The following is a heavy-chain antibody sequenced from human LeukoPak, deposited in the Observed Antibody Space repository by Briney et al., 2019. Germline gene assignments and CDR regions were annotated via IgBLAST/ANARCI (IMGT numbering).Heavy chain of an antibody. V-gene: IGHV4-59*02. CDR3: ARVRDTAMADY. CDR1: GVSVNTFF. CDR2: MYYSGSS. D-gene: IGHD5-18*01. J-gene: IGHJ4*02. Sequence: PSETLSLTCTVSGVSVNTFFWSWIRQPPGKGLEWIGYMYYSGSSNYNPSLKSRVTISVDTSKNQFSLKLSSVTAADTAVYYCARVRDTAMADYWGQGTLVTVSS.